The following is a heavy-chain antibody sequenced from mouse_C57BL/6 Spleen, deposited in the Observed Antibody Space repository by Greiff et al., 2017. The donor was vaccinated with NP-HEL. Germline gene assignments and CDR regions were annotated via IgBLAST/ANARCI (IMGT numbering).Heavy chain of an antibody. V-gene: IGHV1-59*01. Sequence: VQLQQPGAELVRPGTSVKLSCKASGYTFTSYWMHWVKQRPGQGLEWIGVIDPSDSYTNYNQKFKGKATLTVDTSSSTAYMQLSSLTSEDSAVYYCARVRAYSNYYFDYWGQGTTLTVSS. D-gene: IGHD2-5*01. J-gene: IGHJ2*01. CDR1: GYTFTSYW. CDR3: ARVRAYSNYYFDY. CDR2: IDPSDSYT.